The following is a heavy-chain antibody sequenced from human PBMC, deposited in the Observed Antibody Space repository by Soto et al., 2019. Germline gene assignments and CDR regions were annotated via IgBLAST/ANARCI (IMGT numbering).Heavy chain of an antibody. CDR1: GFALSRYV. V-gene: IGHV3-23*01. D-gene: IGHD3-22*01. CDR3: AKGLDNYNENV. Sequence: EVQLLESGGGLVHAGGSLRLSCAASGFALSRYVMTWVRQTPGKGLEWVSHISGSGGDTYYADSVKGRFTISRDNSKNTLHLQMNSLRAEDTAVYYCAKGLDNYNENVWGQGSTVTVSS. CDR2: ISGSGGDT. J-gene: IGHJ6*02.